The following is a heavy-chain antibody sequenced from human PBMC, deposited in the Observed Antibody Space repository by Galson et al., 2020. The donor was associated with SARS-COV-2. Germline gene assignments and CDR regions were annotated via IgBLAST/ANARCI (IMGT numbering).Heavy chain of an antibody. D-gene: IGHD1-26*01. CDR3: AKDRHYSGSYFAEGFGY. J-gene: IGHJ4*02. V-gene: IGHV3-23*01. CDR1: GFNFNNYA. CDR2: ISSSGRST. Sequence: GESLKISCAASGFNFNNYAMSWVRQAPGKGPEWVSTISSSGRSTFYADSVKGRFTISRDNPKNTLYLQMNSLRAEDTAVYYCAKDRHYSGSYFAEGFGYWGQGTLVTVSS.